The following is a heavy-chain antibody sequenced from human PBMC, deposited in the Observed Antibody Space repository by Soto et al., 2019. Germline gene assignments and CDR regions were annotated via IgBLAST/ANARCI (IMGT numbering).Heavy chain of an antibody. CDR1: GFAFSSYW. V-gene: IGHV3-7*03. J-gene: IGHJ4*02. Sequence: GSLRLSCAASGFAFSSYWMVWVRQAPFKGLEWVANIKQDGSEKYSVDSVKGRFTISRDNAKNSLYLQMNSLRAEDTAVYYCATRGGGYNWKGKGYYFDYWGQGTLVAVSS. D-gene: IGHD1-20*01. CDR2: IKQDGSEK. CDR3: ATRGGGYNWKGKGYYFDY.